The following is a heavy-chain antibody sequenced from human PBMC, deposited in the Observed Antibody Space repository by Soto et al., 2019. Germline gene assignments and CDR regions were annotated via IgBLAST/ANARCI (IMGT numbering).Heavy chain of an antibody. CDR2: IRSKGNNYAT. D-gene: IGHD3-3*01. CDR1: GFTFSGSA. Sequence: EVQLVESGGGLVQPGGSLKLSCAASGFTFSGSALHWVRQASGKGLEWVGRIRSKGNNYATAYGASLKGRFTSSRDDSKNTAYLQMNRLNTEDTAVYYCSRQASDFWSGKPQYYMDVWGKGTTVTVSS. CDR3: SRQASDFWSGKPQYYMDV. J-gene: IGHJ6*03. V-gene: IGHV3-73*01.